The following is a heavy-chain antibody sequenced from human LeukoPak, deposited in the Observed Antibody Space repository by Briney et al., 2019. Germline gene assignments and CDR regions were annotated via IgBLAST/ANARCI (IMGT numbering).Heavy chain of an antibody. V-gene: IGHV4-59*13. CDR2: VDYSGRT. CDR1: GGSISSYY. Sequence: SETLSLTCTVSGGSISSYYWSWIRQPPGKGLEWIRNVDYSGRTNYNPSLKSRVTISVDTSKSQFSLNLRSVTAADTAVYYCARDAEHCSGCDCPRWFDPWGQGTLVTVSS. CDR3: ARDAEHCSGCDCPRWFDP. J-gene: IGHJ5*02. D-gene: IGHD2-21*02.